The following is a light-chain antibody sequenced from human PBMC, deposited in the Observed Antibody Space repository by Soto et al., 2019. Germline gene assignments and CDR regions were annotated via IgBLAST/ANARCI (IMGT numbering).Light chain of an antibody. CDR2: AAS. J-gene: IGKJ1*01. Sequence: DIQMTQSPSSLSASVGDRVTITCRASQSISSYLNWYQQKPGQAPKLLIYAASTLQSGVPSRFSGSGSGTDFTLTIRSLQPEDFATYYCQQTFSTSWTFGPRTKVDIK. V-gene: IGKV1-39*01. CDR3: QQTFSTSWT. CDR1: QSISSY.